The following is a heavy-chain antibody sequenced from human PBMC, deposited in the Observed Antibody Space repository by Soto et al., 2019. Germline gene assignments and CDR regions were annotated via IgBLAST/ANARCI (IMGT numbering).Heavy chain of an antibody. J-gene: IGHJ4*02. CDR2: IWYDGSNK. V-gene: IGHV3-33*01. Sequence: RLSCAASGFTFSSYGMHWVRQAPGKGLEWVAVIWYDGSNKYYADSVKGRFTISRDNSKNTLYLQMNSLRAEDTAVYYCAREAASSWYFDYWGQGTLVTVSS. D-gene: IGHD6-13*01. CDR1: GFTFSSYG. CDR3: AREAASSWYFDY.